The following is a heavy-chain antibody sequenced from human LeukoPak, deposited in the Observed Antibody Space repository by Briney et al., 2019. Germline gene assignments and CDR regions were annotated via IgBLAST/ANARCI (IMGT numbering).Heavy chain of an antibody. J-gene: IGHJ3*02. D-gene: IGHD3-22*01. V-gene: IGHV1-18*01. CDR1: GYTFTSYG. Sequence: PGASVKVSCKASGYTFTSYGISWVRRAPGQGLEWMGWISAYNGSTNYAQKLQGRVTMTTDTSTSTAYMELRSLRSDDTAVYYCARAPYYYDSSDAFDIWGQGTMVTVSS. CDR2: ISAYNGST. CDR3: ARAPYYYDSSDAFDI.